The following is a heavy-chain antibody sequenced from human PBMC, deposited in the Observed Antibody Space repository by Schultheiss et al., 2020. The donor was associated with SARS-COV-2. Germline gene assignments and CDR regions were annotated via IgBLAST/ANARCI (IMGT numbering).Heavy chain of an antibody. Sequence: ETLSLTCAVSGGSISSSNWWSWVRQPPGKGLEWVSTISGSGSRTYYADSVKGRFTISRDNAKTALYLQMNSLRAEDTAVYYCARDGGYNYAVSPDYWGRGNLVTVSS. CDR3: ARDGGYNYAVSPDY. CDR2: ISGSGSRT. J-gene: IGHJ4*02. D-gene: IGHD5-24*01. CDR1: GGSISSSN. V-gene: IGHV3-23*01.